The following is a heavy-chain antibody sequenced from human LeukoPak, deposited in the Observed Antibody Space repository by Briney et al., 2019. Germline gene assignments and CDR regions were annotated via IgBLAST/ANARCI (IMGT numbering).Heavy chain of an antibody. V-gene: IGHV1-2*02. J-gene: IGHJ4*02. D-gene: IGHD2-15*01. Sequence: ASVKVSCKASEYTFTDYYIHWVRQAPGQGLEWMGWINPNSGGTNYAQKFQGRVTMTRDTSISTAYMELSRLRSDDTAVYYCARGWAKYCSGGSCLVYWGQGTLVTVSS. CDR2: INPNSGGT. CDR3: ARGWAKYCSGGSCLVY. CDR1: EYTFTDYY.